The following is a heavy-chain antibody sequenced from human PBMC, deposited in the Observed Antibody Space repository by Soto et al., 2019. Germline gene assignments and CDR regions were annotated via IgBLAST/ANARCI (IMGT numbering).Heavy chain of an antibody. CDR2: IYYTGVT. CDR3: ASFLLAVATITN. J-gene: IGHJ4*02. CDR1: GGSVSSGDYY. D-gene: IGHD5-12*01. Sequence: SETLSLTCTVSGGSVSSGDYYWTWIRQPPGKGLEWIGHIYYTGVTKNNPSLKSRVTISLDTSKNQFSLQLTSVTTADTAVYYCASFLLAVATITNWGQGTLVTVSS. V-gene: IGHV4-61*08.